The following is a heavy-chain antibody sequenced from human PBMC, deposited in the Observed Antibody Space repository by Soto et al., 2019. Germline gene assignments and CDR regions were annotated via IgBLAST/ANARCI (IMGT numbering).Heavy chain of an antibody. CDR3: ATSASSDH. CDR2: ISYDGSHK. D-gene: IGHD1-26*01. Sequence: VQLVESGGGVVQPGRSLRLSCVASGFLFDTYGMHWVRQTPGKGPEWVAIISYDGSHKEYADSVKGRFAISRDNSENTLYLQMNNLGVEDTALYDCATSASSDHWGQGTQVTVSS. V-gene: IGHV3-30*03. J-gene: IGHJ4*02. CDR1: GFLFDTYG.